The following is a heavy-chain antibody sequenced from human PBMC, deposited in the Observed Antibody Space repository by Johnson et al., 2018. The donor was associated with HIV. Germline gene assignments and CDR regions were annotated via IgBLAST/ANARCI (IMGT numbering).Heavy chain of an antibody. CDR2: IKQDGSEK. Sequence: VLLVESGGGLVQPGGSLRLSCAASGFTFSIYWMTWVRQAPRKGLEWVANIKQDGSEKYYVDSVKGRFTISRDNAKNSLYLQMNSLRAEDTAVYYCAREEEWELTLVGVGAFDIWGQGTMVTVSS. CDR1: GFTFSIYW. D-gene: IGHD1-26*01. J-gene: IGHJ3*02. CDR3: AREEEWELTLVGVGAFDI. V-gene: IGHV3-7*03.